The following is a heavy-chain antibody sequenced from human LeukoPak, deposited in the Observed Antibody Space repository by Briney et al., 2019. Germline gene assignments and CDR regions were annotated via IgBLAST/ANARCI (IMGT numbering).Heavy chain of an antibody. CDR2: ISSSGSTI. V-gene: IGHV3-48*03. CDR3: ASLPASYDYVWGSYRYGDY. CDR1: GFTFSSYE. Sequence: PGGSLRLSCAASGFTFSSYEMNWVRQAPGKGLEWVSYISSSGSTIYYADSVKGRFTISRDNAKNSLYLQMNSLRAEDTAVYYCASLPASYDYVWGSYRYGDYWGQGTLVTVSS. J-gene: IGHJ4*02. D-gene: IGHD3-16*02.